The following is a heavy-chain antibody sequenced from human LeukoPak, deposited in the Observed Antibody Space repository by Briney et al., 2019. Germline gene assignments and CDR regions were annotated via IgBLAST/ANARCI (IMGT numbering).Heavy chain of an antibody. CDR3: ARDRTVTTGDYYYGMDV. CDR2: ISSSSSYI. D-gene: IGHD4-17*01. Sequence: PGGSLRLSCAASGFTFSSYSMNWVRQAPGKGLECVSSISSSSSYIYYADSVKGRFTISRDNAKNSLYLQLNSLRAEDTAVYYCARDRTVTTGDYYYGMDVWGQETSVTVSS. V-gene: IGHV3-21*01. CDR1: GFTFSSYS. J-gene: IGHJ6*02.